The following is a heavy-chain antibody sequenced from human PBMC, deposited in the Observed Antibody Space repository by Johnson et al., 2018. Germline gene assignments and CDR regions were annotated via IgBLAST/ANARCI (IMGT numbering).Heavy chain of an antibody. J-gene: IGHJ6*02. CDR2: IIPIFGTA. CDR3: ASAYCGGYCYSYDGMDV. D-gene: IGHD2-21*02. Sequence: QVQLVQSGAEVKKPGSSVKVSCKASGGTFSSYAISWVRQAPGQGLEWMGGIIPIFGTANYAQKFQGRVTITADESTSTAYMELSSLRSEGTAVSYCASAYCGGYCYSYDGMDVWGQGSTVTVSS. V-gene: IGHV1-69*12. CDR1: GGTFSSYA.